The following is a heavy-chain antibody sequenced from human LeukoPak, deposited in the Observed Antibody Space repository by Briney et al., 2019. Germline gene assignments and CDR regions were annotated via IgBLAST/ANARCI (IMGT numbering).Heavy chain of an antibody. Sequence: GASVTVSCKASGYTFTNYAMYWVRQAPGQRLEWMGWINAGNGNTKYSQKFQGRVTITRDTSASTAYMELSSLRSEDTAVYYCARDRMGYYGSGTNFDYWGQGTLVTVSS. D-gene: IGHD3-10*01. CDR1: GYTFTNYA. CDR3: ARDRMGYYGSGTNFDY. CDR2: INAGNGNT. V-gene: IGHV1-3*01. J-gene: IGHJ4*02.